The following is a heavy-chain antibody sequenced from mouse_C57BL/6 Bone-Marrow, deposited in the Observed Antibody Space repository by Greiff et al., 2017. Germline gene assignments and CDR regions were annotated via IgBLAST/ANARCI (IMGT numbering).Heavy chain of an antibody. D-gene: IGHD2-9*01. CDR3: APPTMVTPYYFDY. Sequence: VKLVESGPGLVAPSQSLSITCTVSGFSLTSYGVSWVRQPPGKGLEWLGVIWGDGSTNYHSALISRLSISKDNSKSQVFLELNSLKTDDTATYDCAPPTMVTPYYFDYWGQGTTLTVSS. CDR1: GFSLTSYG. V-gene: IGHV2-3*01. J-gene: IGHJ2*01. CDR2: IWGDGST.